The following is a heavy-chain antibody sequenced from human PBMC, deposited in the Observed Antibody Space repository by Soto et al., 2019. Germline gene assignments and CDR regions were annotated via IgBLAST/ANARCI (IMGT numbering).Heavy chain of an antibody. Sequence: PGGSLRLSCTASGFPFSHYAMNWVRQGPGTRLEWVADISGSGDSARYADSVRGRFTIPRDNSRDTLYLQMNSLRVDDTAVYYCGKERRGSGWSVCNFWGQGALVTVSS. J-gene: IGHJ4*02. CDR1: GFPFSHYA. CDR3: GKERRGSGWSVCNF. CDR2: ISGSGDSA. D-gene: IGHD6-19*01. V-gene: IGHV3-23*01.